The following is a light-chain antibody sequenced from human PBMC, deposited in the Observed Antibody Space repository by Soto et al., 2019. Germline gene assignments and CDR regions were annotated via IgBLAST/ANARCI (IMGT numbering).Light chain of an antibody. CDR3: QQAASFTIT. CDR2: SAS. CDR1: QGISNY. J-gene: IGKJ5*01. Sequence: IQLTQSPSSLSASVGDRVTITCGASQGISNYFAWYQKKQGKVPVLLIYSASTLKSGVPSRLSGRGDGTDLTLTISSLKTEDFATYYCQQAASFTITFGQGTRLEI. V-gene: IGKV1-27*01.